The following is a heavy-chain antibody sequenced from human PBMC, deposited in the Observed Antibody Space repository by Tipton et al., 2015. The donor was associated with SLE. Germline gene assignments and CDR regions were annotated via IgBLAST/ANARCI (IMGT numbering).Heavy chain of an antibody. CDR2: IYYSGST. J-gene: IGHJ4*02. CDR3: ARFIQYYYGSAHFDY. Sequence: TLSLTCTVSGGSISSSSYYWGWIRQPPGKGLEWIGNIYYSGSTYYNPSLKSRVTISVDTSKNQFSLKLSSVTAADTAVYYCARFIQYYYGSAHFDYWGQGTLVTVSS. D-gene: IGHD3-10*01. CDR1: GGSISSSSYY. V-gene: IGHV4-39*01.